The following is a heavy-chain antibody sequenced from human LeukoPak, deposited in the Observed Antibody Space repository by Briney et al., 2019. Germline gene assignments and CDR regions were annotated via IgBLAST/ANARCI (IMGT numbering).Heavy chain of an antibody. J-gene: IGHJ6*03. V-gene: IGHV3-23*01. CDR3: AKEVSGLLVNYYYYYMDV. CDR2: ISGSGGST. Sequence: PGGSLRLSCAASGFTFSSYAMSWVRQAPGKGLEWVSAISGSGGSTYYADSVKGRFTISRDNSKNTLYLQMNSLRAEDTAVYYCAKEVSGLLVNYYYYYMDVWGKGTTVTVSS. D-gene: IGHD6-19*01. CDR1: GFTFSSYA.